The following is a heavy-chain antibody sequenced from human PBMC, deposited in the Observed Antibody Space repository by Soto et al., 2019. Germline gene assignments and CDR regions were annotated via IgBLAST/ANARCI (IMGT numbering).Heavy chain of an antibody. CDR3: ARGGWKQQLVFDY. J-gene: IGHJ4*02. Sequence: EVQLVESGGGLVQPGGSLRLSCAASGFTFSSYDMHWVRQATGKGLEWVSAIGTAGDTYYPGSVKGRFTISRENAKNSLYLQMNRLRAEDTAVYYCARGGWKQQLVFDYWGQGTLVTVSS. D-gene: IGHD6-13*01. V-gene: IGHV3-13*01. CDR1: GFTFSSYD. CDR2: IGTAGDT.